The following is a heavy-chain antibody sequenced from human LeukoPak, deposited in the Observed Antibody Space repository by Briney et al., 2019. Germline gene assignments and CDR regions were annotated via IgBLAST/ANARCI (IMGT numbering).Heavy chain of an antibody. J-gene: IGHJ5*02. CDR1: GGTFSSYA. CDR3: ARSGRGYCSSTSCYFSPFDP. V-gene: IGHV1-69*04. CDR2: IIPILGIA. Sequence: SVKVSCKASGGTFSSYAISWVRQAPGQGLEWMGRIIPILGIANYAQKFQGRVTITADKSTSTAYMELSSLRSEDTAVYYCARSGRGYCSSTSCYFSPFDPWGQGTLVTVSS. D-gene: IGHD2-2*01.